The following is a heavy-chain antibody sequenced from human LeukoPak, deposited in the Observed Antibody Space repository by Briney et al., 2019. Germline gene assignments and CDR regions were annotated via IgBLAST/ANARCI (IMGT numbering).Heavy chain of an antibody. V-gene: IGHV5-51*01. D-gene: IGHD6-19*01. J-gene: IGHJ4*02. CDR2: FYPDDSET. CDR3: ANSVAVAGTALDY. Sequence: GESLKISCKASGYNFTSYWIAWVRQMPGKCLEWMGIFYPDDSETRYSPSFQGQVTISADKSTSAAYLQWTSLKASDTAMYYCANSVAVAGTALDYWGQGTLVTVSS. CDR1: GYNFTSYW.